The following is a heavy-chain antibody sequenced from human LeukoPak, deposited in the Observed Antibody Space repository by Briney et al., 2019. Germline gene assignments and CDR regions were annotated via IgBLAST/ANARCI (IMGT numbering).Heavy chain of an antibody. CDR1: GYTFSAYY. Sequence: GASVKVSCKASGYTFSAYYIYWVRQAPGQGVEWMGWINPISGATNYAQKFQGRVTMTRDTSISTAYMELSRLRDDDAAVYYCAKDQDTAWFYLDYWGQGTLVTVSS. J-gene: IGHJ4*02. D-gene: IGHD3-9*01. CDR2: INPISGAT. CDR3: AKDQDTAWFYLDY. V-gene: IGHV1-2*02.